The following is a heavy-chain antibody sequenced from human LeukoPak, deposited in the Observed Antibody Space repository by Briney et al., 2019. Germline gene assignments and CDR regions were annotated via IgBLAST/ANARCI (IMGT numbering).Heavy chain of an antibody. CDR2: ISSAGSTK. J-gene: IGHJ4*02. Sequence: GGSLRLSCVASGFTFNTYAMHWVRQAAGMGLEWVAVISSAGSTKYYADSVKGRFTVSRDNSENTLYLQMNSLRAEDTAVYYCARRIFQGSSGWYLFDYWGQGTLVTVSS. CDR1: GFTFNTYA. D-gene: IGHD6-19*01. V-gene: IGHV3-30-3*01. CDR3: ARRIFQGSSGWYLFDY.